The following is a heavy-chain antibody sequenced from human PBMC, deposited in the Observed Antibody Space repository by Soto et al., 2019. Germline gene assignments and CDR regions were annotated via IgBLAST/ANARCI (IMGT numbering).Heavy chain of an antibody. CDR1: GFTCSSYG. J-gene: IGHJ4*02. V-gene: IGHV3-7*05. CDR2: IKQDGSEK. Sequence: PGGSLRLSCAASGFTCSSYGMILVRQAPGKGLEWVANIKQDGSEKYYVDSVKGRFTISRDSAKNSLYLQMNSLRAEDTAVYYCARGGDCYDYWGQGTLVTVSS. CDR3: ARGGDCYDY. D-gene: IGHD2-21*01.